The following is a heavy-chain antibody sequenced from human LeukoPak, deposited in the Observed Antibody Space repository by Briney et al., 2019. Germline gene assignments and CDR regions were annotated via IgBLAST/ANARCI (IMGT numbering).Heavy chain of an antibody. CDR2: IRYDGSNK. V-gene: IGHV3-30*02. CDR3: AKDDAGIDPRDFDY. CDR1: GFTFSSYG. D-gene: IGHD3-10*01. J-gene: IGHJ4*02. Sequence: GGSLRLSCAASGFTFSSYGMHWVRQAPGKGLEWVAFIRYDGSNKYYADSVKGRFTISRDNSKNTLYLQMNSLRAEDTAVYYCAKDDAGIDPRDFDYWGQGTLVTVSS.